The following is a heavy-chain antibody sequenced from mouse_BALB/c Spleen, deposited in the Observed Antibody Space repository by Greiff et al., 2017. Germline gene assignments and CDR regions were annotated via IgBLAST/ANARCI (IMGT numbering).Heavy chain of an antibody. V-gene: IGHV7-3*02. J-gene: IGHJ2*01. D-gene: IGHD2-1*01. CDR3: ARAYGNYNFDY. Sequence: EVQVVESGGGLVQPGGSLRLSCATSGFTFTDYYMSWVRQPPGKALEWLGFIRNKANGYTTEYSASVKGRFTISRDNSQSILYLQMNTLRAEDSATYYCARAYGNYNFDYWGQGTTLTVSS. CDR2: IRNKANGYTT. CDR1: GFTFTDYY.